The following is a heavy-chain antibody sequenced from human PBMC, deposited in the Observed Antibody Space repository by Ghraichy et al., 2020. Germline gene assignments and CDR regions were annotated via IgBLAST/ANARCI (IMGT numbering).Heavy chain of an antibody. V-gene: IGHV4-59*01. D-gene: IGHD1-26*01. CDR3: ARSYGGVNYFDF. Sequence: SETLSLTGTVSGGSISSYYWSWIRQPPGKGLEWIGYIYYSGSTNYNPSLKSRVTISVDTSKNQFSLNLSSVTAADTAVYYCARSYGGVNYFDFWGQGTLVTVSS. CDR2: IYYSGST. J-gene: IGHJ4*02. CDR1: GGSISSYY.